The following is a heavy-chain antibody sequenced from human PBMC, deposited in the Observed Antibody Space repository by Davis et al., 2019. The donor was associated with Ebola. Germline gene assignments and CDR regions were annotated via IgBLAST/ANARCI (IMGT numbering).Heavy chain of an antibody. CDR3: ARDLYYYGLDV. V-gene: IGHV3-74*01. Sequence: PGGSLRLSCAASGFTFSSYWMYWVRHAPGEGLVWVSRVSSDGSSKGYADSVKGRFTISRDNAKNTLFLQVNSLRVEDTAVYYCARDLYYYGLDVWGPGATVTVSS. J-gene: IGHJ6*02. CDR2: VSSDGSSK. CDR1: GFTFSSYW.